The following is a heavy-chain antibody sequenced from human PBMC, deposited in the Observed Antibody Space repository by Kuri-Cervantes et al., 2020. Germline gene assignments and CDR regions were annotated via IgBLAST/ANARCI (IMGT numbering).Heavy chain of an antibody. CDR1: GYSFTSYG. CDR3: ARDRIFGVVITDY. J-gene: IGHJ4*02. CDR2: ISVYTGYT. D-gene: IGHD3-3*01. V-gene: IGHV1-18*01. Sequence: ASVKVSCKASGYSFTSYGISWVRQAPGQGLEWMGWISVYTGYTNYAQKFQGRVTMTTDTSTSTAYMELRSPRSDDTAVYYCARDRIFGVVITDYWGQGILVTVSS.